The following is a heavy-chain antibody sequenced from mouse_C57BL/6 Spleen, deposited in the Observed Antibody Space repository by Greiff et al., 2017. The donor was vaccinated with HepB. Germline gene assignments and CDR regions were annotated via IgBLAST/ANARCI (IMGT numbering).Heavy chain of an antibody. V-gene: IGHV3-6*01. Sequence: EVKLMESGPGLVKPSQSLSLTCSVTGYSITSGYYWNWIRQFPGNKLEWMGYISYDGSNNYNPSLKNRISITRDTSKNQFFLKLNSVTTEDTATYYCARRRDYGYAMDYWGQGTSVTVSS. J-gene: IGHJ4*01. CDR2: ISYDGSN. CDR3: ARRRDYGYAMDY. D-gene: IGHD2-4*01. CDR1: GYSITSGYY.